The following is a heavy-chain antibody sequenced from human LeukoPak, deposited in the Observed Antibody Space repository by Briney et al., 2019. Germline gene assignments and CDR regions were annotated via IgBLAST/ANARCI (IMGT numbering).Heavy chain of an antibody. Sequence: PSQTLSLTRTVSGVSIRSDAYCWSWIRQHPGKGLEWIGYISYSGSAYYNPSLKSRVTISVDTSKNQFSLKLNSVTAADTAVYYCAAIVVVPAAIAYWGQGTLVTVSS. CDR1: GVSIRSDAYC. V-gene: IGHV4-31*03. CDR3: AAIVVVPAAIAY. CDR2: ISYSGSA. D-gene: IGHD2-2*01. J-gene: IGHJ4*02.